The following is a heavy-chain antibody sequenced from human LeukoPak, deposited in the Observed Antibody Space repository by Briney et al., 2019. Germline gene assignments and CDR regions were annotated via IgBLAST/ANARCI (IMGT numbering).Heavy chain of an antibody. CDR2: ISSSSSYI. D-gene: IGHD6-13*01. CDR3: ARSFLSIAAAATDY. Sequence: PGGSLRLSCAASGFTFSSYSMNWVRQAPGKGLEWVSSISSSSSYIYYADSVKGRFTISRDNAKNSLYLQMNSLRAEDTAVYYCARSFLSIAAAATDYWGQGTLVAVSS. V-gene: IGHV3-21*01. J-gene: IGHJ4*02. CDR1: GFTFSSYS.